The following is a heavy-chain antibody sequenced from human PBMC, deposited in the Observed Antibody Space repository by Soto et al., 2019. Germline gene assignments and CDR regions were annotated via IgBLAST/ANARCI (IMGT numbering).Heavy chain of an antibody. V-gene: IGHV3-33*01. Sequence: QMQLVESGGGVVQPGRSLRLSCAASGFTFRSYGIHWVRQAPGKGLAWVALIWFDGSKKYYVDSVKGRFAVSRDNSKNTLYLQMNSLRVEDTAVYYCARDRLVPYGYGMDVWGQGTKVTVSS. D-gene: IGHD2-2*01. CDR1: GFTFRSYG. CDR2: IWFDGSKK. CDR3: ARDRLVPYGYGMDV. J-gene: IGHJ6*02.